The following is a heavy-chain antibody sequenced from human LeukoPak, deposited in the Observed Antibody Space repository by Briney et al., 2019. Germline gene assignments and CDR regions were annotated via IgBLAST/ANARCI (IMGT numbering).Heavy chain of an antibody. Sequence: GRSLRLSCAASGFTFSSYAMHWVRQAPGKGLGWVGVISYDGSNKYYADSVKGRFTISRDNSKNTLYLQMNSLRAEDTAVYYCARAGTGYSYGFFDYWGQGTLVTVSS. CDR3: ARAGTGYSYGFFDY. D-gene: IGHD5-18*01. CDR2: ISYDGSNK. V-gene: IGHV3-30*04. J-gene: IGHJ4*02. CDR1: GFTFSSYA.